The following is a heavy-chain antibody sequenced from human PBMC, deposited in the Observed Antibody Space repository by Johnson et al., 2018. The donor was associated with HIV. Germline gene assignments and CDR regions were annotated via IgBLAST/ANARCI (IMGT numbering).Heavy chain of an antibody. D-gene: IGHD3-3*01. CDR2: IFSVGGA. CDR1: GFTFDDYA. Sequence: QVQLVESGGGLVQPGRSLKLSCAASGFTFDDYAMHWVRQTPGKGLEWVSVIFSVGGAYYADSVKGRFIISRDNSKNTLYLQMNSLRAEDTAVYYCARERWSSYFGAFDIWGQGTMVTLSS. CDR3: ARERWSSYFGAFDI. J-gene: IGHJ3*02. V-gene: IGHV3-NL1*01.